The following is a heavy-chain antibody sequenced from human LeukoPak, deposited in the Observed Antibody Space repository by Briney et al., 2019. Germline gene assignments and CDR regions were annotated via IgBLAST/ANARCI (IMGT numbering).Heavy chain of an antibody. CDR3: ARSPYTSGWYGGGY. Sequence: PGGSLRLSCAASGFTFSSYAMHWVRQAPGKGLEWVANIKQDGSEKYYVDSVKGRFTISRDNAKNSLYLQLNSLRAEDPAVYYCARSPYTSGWYGGGYWGQGTLVTVSS. CDR1: GFTFSSYA. V-gene: IGHV3-7*01. D-gene: IGHD6-19*01. CDR2: IKQDGSEK. J-gene: IGHJ4*02.